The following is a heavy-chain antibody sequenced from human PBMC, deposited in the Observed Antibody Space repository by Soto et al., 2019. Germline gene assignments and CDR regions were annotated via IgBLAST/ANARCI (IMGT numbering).Heavy chain of an antibody. J-gene: IGHJ5*02. CDR2: MNPNSGNT. CDR1: GYTFTSYD. CDR3: ARVGFAYSSGWDTNWFDP. Sequence: ASVKVSCKASGYTFTSYDINWVRQATGQGLEWMGWMNPNSGNTGYAQKFQGRVTMTRNTSISTAYMELSSLRSEDTAVYYCARVGFAYSSGWDTNWFDPWGQGTLVTVSS. D-gene: IGHD6-19*01. V-gene: IGHV1-8*01.